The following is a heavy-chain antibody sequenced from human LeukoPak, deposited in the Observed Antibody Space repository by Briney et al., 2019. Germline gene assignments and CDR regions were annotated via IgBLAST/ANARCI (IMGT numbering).Heavy chain of an antibody. CDR3: ASPGAYY. V-gene: IGHV3-64*01. Sequence: WGSRRLSCAASGFTFSSYAMHWVRQAPGKGLEYVSAISSNGGSTYYANSVKGRFTISRDNSKNTLYLQMGSLRAEDMAVYYCASPGAYYWGEGTQVAISS. CDR1: GFTFSSYA. J-gene: IGHJ4*02. CDR2: ISSNGGST.